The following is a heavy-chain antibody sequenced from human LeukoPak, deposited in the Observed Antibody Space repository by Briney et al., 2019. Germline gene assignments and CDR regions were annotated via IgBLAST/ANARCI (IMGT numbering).Heavy chain of an antibody. CDR1: GFPFGSYA. CDR3: AKDTVVVVAEFDY. D-gene: IGHD2-15*01. Sequence: GGSLRLSCAVSGFPFGSYAMAWVRQAPGKGLEWVSSISGSGGSTYYADSVKGRFTISRDNSKNTLYLQMNSLRDEDTAVYFCAKDTVVVVAEFDYWGQGILVTVSS. V-gene: IGHV3-23*01. J-gene: IGHJ4*02. CDR2: ISGSGGST.